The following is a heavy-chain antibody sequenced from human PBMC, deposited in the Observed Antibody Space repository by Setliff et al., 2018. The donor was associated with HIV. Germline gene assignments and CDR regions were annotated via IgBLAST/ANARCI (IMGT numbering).Heavy chain of an antibody. CDR3: AREGSPIYYFDY. CDR1: GYTFTDSY. CDR2: INVNSGGT. D-gene: IGHD3-10*01. Sequence: ASVKVSCKASGYTFTDSYIHWVRQAPGQGLEWMGWINVNSGGTKYAQKFQGRVTMTRDTSISTAYMEVSSLRSDDTAVYYCAREGSPIYYFDYWSQGTLVTAPQ. V-gene: IGHV1-2*02. J-gene: IGHJ4*02.